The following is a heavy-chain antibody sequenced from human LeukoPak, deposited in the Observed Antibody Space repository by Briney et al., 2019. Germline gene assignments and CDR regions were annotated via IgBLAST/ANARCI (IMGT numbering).Heavy chain of an antibody. V-gene: IGHV5-10-1*01. D-gene: IGHD1-1*01. CDR2: IDPSDSYT. CDR3: AGRGTGTTLYYGMDV. CDR1: GYSFTSYW. J-gene: IGHJ6*02. Sequence: GESLRISCKGSGYSFTSYWISWVRQMPGKGLEWMGRIDPSDSYTNYSPSLQGHVTISADKCISTAYLQWSSLKASDTAMYYCAGRGTGTTLYYGMDVWGQGTTVTVS.